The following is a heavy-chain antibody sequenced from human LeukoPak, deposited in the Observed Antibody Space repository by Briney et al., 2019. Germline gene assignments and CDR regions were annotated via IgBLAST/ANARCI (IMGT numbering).Heavy chain of an antibody. V-gene: IGHV3-74*01. D-gene: IGHD6-19*01. J-gene: IGHJ4*02. CDR3: ARDESVTGPTTFDY. Sequence: GGSLSLSCAASGFTFRRYWMHWVRQAPGKGPVWVSRINTDGSDTIYADSVKGRFTISRDNAKNTLFLQMNSLRAEDTAVYYCARDESVTGPTTFDYWGQGTVVTVSS. CDR2: INTDGSDT. CDR1: GFTFRRYW.